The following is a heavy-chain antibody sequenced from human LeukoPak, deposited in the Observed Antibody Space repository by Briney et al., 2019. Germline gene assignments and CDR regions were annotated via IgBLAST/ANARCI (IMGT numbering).Heavy chain of an antibody. CDR2: IYYSGST. CDR3: ARGVGSGYTDY. D-gene: IGHD3-22*01. V-gene: IGHV4-39*07. CDR1: GGSISSSSYY. J-gene: IGHJ4*02. Sequence: NPSETLSLTCTVSGGSISSSSYYWGWIRQPPGKGLEWIGSIYYSGSTYYNPSLKSRVTISVDTSKNQFSLKLSSVTAADTAVYYCARGVGSGYTDYWGQGALVTVSS.